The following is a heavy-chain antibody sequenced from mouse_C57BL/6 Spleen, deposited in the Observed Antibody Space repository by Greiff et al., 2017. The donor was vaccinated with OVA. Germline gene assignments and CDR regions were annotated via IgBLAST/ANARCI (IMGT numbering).Heavy chain of an antibody. CDR1: GYTFTSYW. CDR3: ARGGDLYYFDY. Sequence: QVQLKQPGAELVKPGASVKLSCKASGYTFTSYWMQWVKQRPGQGLEWIGEIDPSDSYTNYHQKFKGKATLTVDTSSSPAYMQRSSLTSEDSAVYYCARGGDLYYFDYGGQGTTLTVSS. D-gene: IGHD2-13*01. CDR2: IDPSDSYT. V-gene: IGHV1-50*01. J-gene: IGHJ2*01.